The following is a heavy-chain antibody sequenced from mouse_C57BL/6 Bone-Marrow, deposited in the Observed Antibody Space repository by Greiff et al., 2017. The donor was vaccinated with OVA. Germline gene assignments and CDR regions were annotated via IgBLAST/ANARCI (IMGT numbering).Heavy chain of an antibody. Sequence: QVQLKESGAELVRPGASVTLSCKASGYTFTDYEMHWVKQTPVHGLEWIGAIDPETGGTAYNQKFKGKAILTADKSSSPAYMELRSLTSEDSAVYYCTNSYYSNYEGGYYFDYWGQGTTLTVSS. V-gene: IGHV1-15*01. CDR2: IDPETGGT. CDR3: TNSYYSNYEGGYYFDY. D-gene: IGHD2-5*01. J-gene: IGHJ2*01. CDR1: GYTFTDYE.